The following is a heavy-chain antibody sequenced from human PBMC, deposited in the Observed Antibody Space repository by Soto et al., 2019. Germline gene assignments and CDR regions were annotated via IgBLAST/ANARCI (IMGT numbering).Heavy chain of an antibody. CDR1: GFTFSSYA. CDR2: ISYDGSNK. V-gene: IGHV3-30-3*01. J-gene: IGHJ6*02. Sequence: GGSLRLSCAASGFTFSSYAMHWVRQAPGKGLEWVAVISYDGSNKYYADSVKGRFTISRDNSKNTLYLQMNSLRAEDTAVYYCARDLGDIVVVPAAIYYYYGMDVWGQGTTVTVS. CDR3: ARDLGDIVVVPAAIYYYYGMDV. D-gene: IGHD2-2*01.